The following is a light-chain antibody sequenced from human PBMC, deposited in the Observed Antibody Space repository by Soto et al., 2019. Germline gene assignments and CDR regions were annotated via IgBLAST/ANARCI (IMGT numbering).Light chain of an antibody. J-gene: IGKJ2*01. CDR1: QHVSSN. CDR2: RAS. CDR3: QQYNNWPYT. V-gene: IGKV3-15*01. Sequence: EIVMTQSPATLSMSPGGSATLSCRASQHVSSNFAWYRQKPGQAPTLLIYRASTRATGIPARFSGSGSGTEFTLTISSLQSEDSAVYYCQQYNNWPYTFGQGTKLEIK.